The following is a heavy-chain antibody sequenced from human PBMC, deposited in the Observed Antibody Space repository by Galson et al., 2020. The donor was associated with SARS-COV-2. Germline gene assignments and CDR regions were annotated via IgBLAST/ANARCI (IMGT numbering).Heavy chain of an antibody. V-gene: IGHV3-48*04. CDR3: ARDSGTILRYFDWLKYQSWFDP. CDR2: ISSSSSTI. CDR1: GFTFSSYS. D-gene: IGHD3-9*01. Sequence: GESLKISCAASGFTFSSYSMNWVRQAPGKGLEWVSYISSSSSTIYYADSVKGRFTISRDNAKNSLYLQMNSLRAEDTAVYYCARDSGTILRYFDWLKYQSWFDPWGQGTLVTVSS. J-gene: IGHJ5*02.